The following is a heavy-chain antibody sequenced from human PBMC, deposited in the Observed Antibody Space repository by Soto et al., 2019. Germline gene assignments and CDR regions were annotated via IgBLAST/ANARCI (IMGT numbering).Heavy chain of an antibody. CDR2: FYYSGST. Sequence: PSETLSLTCTFSGVSISSGTYSWGWIRQPPGKGLEWIGTFYYSGSTNYNPSLKSRVTMSVDTSKNQFSLKVSSVTAADTALYYCARLGGYCTTSCYGYYAMDVWGQGTTVTVSS. CDR3: ARLGGYCTTSCYGYYAMDV. J-gene: IGHJ6*02. V-gene: IGHV4-39*01. D-gene: IGHD2-8*01. CDR1: GVSISSGTYS.